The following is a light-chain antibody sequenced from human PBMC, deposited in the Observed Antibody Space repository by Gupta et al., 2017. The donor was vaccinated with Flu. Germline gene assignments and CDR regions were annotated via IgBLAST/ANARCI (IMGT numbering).Light chain of an antibody. CDR3: QQSDSTPWT. CDR1: QRISSY. V-gene: IGKV1-39*01. Sequence: PSSLSASVGDRVTITCRSSQRISSYVTWYQKKPGKAPKLLIYVASSLQSGIPSRFSGSGSGTDFTLTISRLQDEDFATYYCQQSDSTPWTFGQGTRLEIK. J-gene: IGKJ1*01. CDR2: VAS.